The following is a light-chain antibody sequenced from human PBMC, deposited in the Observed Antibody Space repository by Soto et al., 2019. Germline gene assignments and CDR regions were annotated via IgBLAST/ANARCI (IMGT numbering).Light chain of an antibody. CDR2: DAS. Sequence: DIQMTQSPSSLSASVGDRVTITCQASQDISDYVNWYQQKPGKAPNLLIYDASNLKIGVPSRFSASRSGTDFTFTISSLQPEDFATYFCQQYDDIPYTFGQGTKLEIK. V-gene: IGKV1-33*01. CDR1: QDISDY. CDR3: QQYDDIPYT. J-gene: IGKJ2*01.